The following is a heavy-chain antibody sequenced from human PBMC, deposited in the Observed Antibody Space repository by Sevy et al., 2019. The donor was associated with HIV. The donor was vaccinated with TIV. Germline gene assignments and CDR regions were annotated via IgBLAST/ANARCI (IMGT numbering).Heavy chain of an antibody. CDR3: ARAGNVVVAATEGRYFDY. Sequence: GGSLGLSCAASGFTFSSYGMHWVRQAPGKGLEWVAVIWYDGSNKYYADSVKGRFTISRDNSKNTLYLQMNSLRAEDTAVYYCARAGNVVVAATEGRYFDYWGQGTLVTVSS. D-gene: IGHD2-15*01. J-gene: IGHJ4*02. V-gene: IGHV3-33*01. CDR1: GFTFSSYG. CDR2: IWYDGSNK.